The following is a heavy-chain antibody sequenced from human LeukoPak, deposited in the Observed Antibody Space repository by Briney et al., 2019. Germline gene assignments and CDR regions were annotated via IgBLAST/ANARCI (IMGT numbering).Heavy chain of an antibody. CDR2: ISAYNGNT. D-gene: IGHD3-22*01. CDR3: AMASRYYYDSSGYYPPDY. CDR1: GYTFTSYG. Sequence: ASVKVSCKASGYTFTSYGISWVRQAPGQGLEWMGWISAYNGNTNYAQKLQGRVTVTTDTSTSTAYMELSSLRSEDTAVYYCAMASRYYYDSSGYYPPDYWGQGTLVTVSS. J-gene: IGHJ4*02. V-gene: IGHV1-18*01.